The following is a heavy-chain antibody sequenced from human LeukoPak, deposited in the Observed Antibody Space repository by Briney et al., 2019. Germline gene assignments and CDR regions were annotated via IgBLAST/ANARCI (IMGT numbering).Heavy chain of an antibody. D-gene: IGHD1-14*01. Sequence: ASVKVSCKASGYTFTSYDINWVRQATGQGLEWMGWMNPNSGNTGYAQKFQGRVTMTRNTSISTAYMELSSLRSEDTAVYYCARGRPDANWFDPWGQGTLVTVSS. CDR3: ARGRPDANWFDP. V-gene: IGHV1-8*01. CDR1: GYTFTSYD. J-gene: IGHJ5*02. CDR2: MNPNSGNT.